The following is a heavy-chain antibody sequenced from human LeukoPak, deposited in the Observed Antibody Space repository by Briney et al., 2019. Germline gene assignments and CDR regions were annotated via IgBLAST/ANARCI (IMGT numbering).Heavy chain of an antibody. CDR3: ARDGGTLLGAPDY. CDR1: GFTFSSYA. Sequence: GSLRLSCAASGFTFSSYAMHWVRQAPGKGLEWVAVISYDGSNKYYADSVKGRFTISRDNSKNTLYLQMNSLRAEDTAVYYCARDGGTLLGAPDYWGQGTLVTVSS. CDR2: ISYDGSNK. D-gene: IGHD1-26*01. J-gene: IGHJ4*02. V-gene: IGHV3-30-3*01.